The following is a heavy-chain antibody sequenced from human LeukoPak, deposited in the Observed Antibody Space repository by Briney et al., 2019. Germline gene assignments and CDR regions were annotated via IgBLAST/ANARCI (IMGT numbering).Heavy chain of an antibody. J-gene: IGHJ4*02. CDR2: IWYDGSNK. Sequence: GGSLRLSCAASGFTFSSYGMHWVRQAPGKGLEWVAVIWYDGSNKYYADSVKGRFIISRDNSKNTLYLQMNSLRAEDTAVYYCARDLGGKSLFPFDYWGQGTLVTVSS. CDR3: ARDLGGKSLFPFDY. V-gene: IGHV3-33*01. D-gene: IGHD2-15*01. CDR1: GFTFSSYG.